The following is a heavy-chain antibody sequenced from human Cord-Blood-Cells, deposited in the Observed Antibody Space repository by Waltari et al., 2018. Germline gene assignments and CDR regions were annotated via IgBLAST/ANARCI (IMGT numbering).Heavy chain of an antibody. CDR2: MNPNSCNT. V-gene: IGHV1-8*02. CDR3: ARSYSSSSGNWFDP. J-gene: IGHJ5*02. Sequence: QVQLVQSGAEVKKPGASVKVSCKASGYTFTSYDINWVRQATGQGLEWMGWMNPNSCNTGYAQKFQGRVTMTRNTSINTAYMELSSLRSEDTAVYYCARSYSSSSGNWFDPWGQGTLVTVSS. CDR1: GYTFTSYD. D-gene: IGHD6-6*01.